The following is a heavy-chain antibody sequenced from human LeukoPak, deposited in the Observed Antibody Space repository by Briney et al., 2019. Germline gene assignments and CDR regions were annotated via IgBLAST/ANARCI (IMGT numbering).Heavy chain of an antibody. CDR1: GFTFSDHY. V-gene: IGHV3-72*01. CDR2: IRNKANSYTT. J-gene: IGHJ4*02. CDR3: AREEPDSGYDFGY. D-gene: IGHD5-12*01. Sequence: GGSLRLSCAASGFTFSDHYMDWVRQAPGKGLEWVGRIRNKANSYTTEYAASVKGRFTISRDDSKNSLYLQMNSLKTEDTAVYYCAREEPDSGYDFGYWGQGTLVTVSS.